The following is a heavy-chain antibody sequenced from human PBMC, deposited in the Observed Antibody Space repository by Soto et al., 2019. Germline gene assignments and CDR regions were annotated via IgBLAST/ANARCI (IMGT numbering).Heavy chain of an antibody. CDR3: AMVGMVRGVISDY. CDR2: ISYDGSNK. Sequence: QVQLVESGGGVVQPGRSLRLSCAASGFTFSSYGMHWVRQAPGKGLEWVAVISYDGSNKYYADSVKGRFTISRDNSKNTLYLQMNSLRAEDTAVYYCAMVGMVRGVISDYWGQGTLVTVSS. V-gene: IGHV3-30*03. CDR1: GFTFSSYG. J-gene: IGHJ4*02. D-gene: IGHD3-10*01.